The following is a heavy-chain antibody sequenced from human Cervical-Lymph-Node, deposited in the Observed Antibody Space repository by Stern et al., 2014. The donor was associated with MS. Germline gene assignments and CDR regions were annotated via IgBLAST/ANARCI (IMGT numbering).Heavy chain of an antibody. J-gene: IGHJ4*02. D-gene: IGHD2-21*02. Sequence: VQLVESGGGLVKPGGSLRLSCAASGFTFSSYSMNWVRQAPGKGLEWVSSISSSSSYIYYADSVKGRFTISRDNAKNSLYLQMNSLRAEDTAVYYCARDQGAYCGGDCYKGPLDYWGQGTLVTVSS. CDR2: ISSSSSYI. CDR3: ARDQGAYCGGDCYKGPLDY. CDR1: GFTFSSYS. V-gene: IGHV3-21*01.